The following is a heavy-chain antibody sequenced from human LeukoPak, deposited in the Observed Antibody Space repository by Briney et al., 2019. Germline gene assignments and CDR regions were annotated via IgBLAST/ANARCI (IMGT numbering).Heavy chain of an antibody. CDR3: AQARGDTNWTFDY. J-gene: IGHJ4*02. CDR1: GFTFSSYF. V-gene: IGHV3-23*01. CDR2: ITVSGGDT. Sequence: PGGSLRLSCAASGFTFSSYFMNWVRQAPGKGLEWVSVITVSGGDTQSAESVKGRFTISRDNSRNTLYLQMNSLRADDTAIYYCAQARGDTNWTFDYWGQGALVTVSS. D-gene: IGHD1-1*01.